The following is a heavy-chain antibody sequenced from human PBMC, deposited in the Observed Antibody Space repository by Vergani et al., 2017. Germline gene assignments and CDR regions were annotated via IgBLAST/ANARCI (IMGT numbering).Heavy chain of an antibody. V-gene: IGHV3-15*01. CDR2: IKSKTDGGTA. Sequence: EVQLVESGGGLVKPGGSLRLSCAASGFTFSNAWMSWVRQAPGKGLEWVGRIKSKTDGGTADYAAPVKGRFTISRDDSKNTLYLQMTGLKTEDTAVYYGARQYGGNHPETHYFDYWGQGTLVTVSS. D-gene: IGHD4-23*01. J-gene: IGHJ4*02. CDR1: GFTFSNAW. CDR3: ARQYGGNHPETHYFDY.